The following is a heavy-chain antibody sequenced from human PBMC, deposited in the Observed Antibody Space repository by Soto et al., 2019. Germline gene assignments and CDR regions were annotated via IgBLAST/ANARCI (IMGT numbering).Heavy chain of an antibody. V-gene: IGHV4-59*01. D-gene: IGHD1-7*01. Sequence: PSETLSLTCTVSGGSISSYFWSWIRQPPGKGLEWIGYIYYSGSTNYNPSLKGRVTMSVDTSKNQFSLKLSSVTSADTAVYFCARDKAGTTLNYYFGMDVWGQGTTVTVSS. CDR3: ARDKAGTTLNYYFGMDV. CDR2: IYYSGST. CDR1: GGSISSYF. J-gene: IGHJ6*02.